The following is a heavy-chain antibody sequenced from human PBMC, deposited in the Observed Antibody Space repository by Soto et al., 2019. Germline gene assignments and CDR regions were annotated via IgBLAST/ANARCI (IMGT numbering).Heavy chain of an antibody. D-gene: IGHD4-17*01. V-gene: IGHV3-9*01. J-gene: IGHJ4*02. Sequence: PGGSLRLSCAASGFTFDDYAMHWVRQAPGKGLEWVSGISWNSGSIGYADSVKGRFTISRDNAKNSLYLQMNSLRAEDTALYYCAKDIGSGDYATDYWGQGTLVTVSS. CDR1: GFTFDDYA. CDR3: AKDIGSGDYATDY. CDR2: ISWNSGSI.